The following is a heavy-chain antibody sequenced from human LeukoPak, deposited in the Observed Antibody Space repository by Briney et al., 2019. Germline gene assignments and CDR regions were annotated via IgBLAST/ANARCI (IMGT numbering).Heavy chain of an antibody. D-gene: IGHD3-16*01. CDR1: RFTFSDYY. V-gene: IGHV3-23*01. CDR2: ISGSGGST. J-gene: IGHJ4*02. Sequence: GGSLRLSCAASRFTFSDYYMRWIRHAPGKGLEWVSAISGSGGSTYYADSVKGRFTISRDNSKNTLYLQMNSLRAEDTAVYYCAKDWGSSPGYWGQGTLVTVSS. CDR3: AKDWGSSPGY.